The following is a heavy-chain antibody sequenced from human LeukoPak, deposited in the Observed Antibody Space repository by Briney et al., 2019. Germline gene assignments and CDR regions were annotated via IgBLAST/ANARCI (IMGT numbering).Heavy chain of an antibody. Sequence: SETLSFTCTVSGGSMSSGGHYWSWIRQFPGKGLEWIGYIYYSGSTYCNPSLKSRVTISGDTSKNQMSLKLTSVTAADTAVYYCAKNLRAAPNSYYYYMEVWGKGTAVTVSS. CDR1: GGSMSSGGHY. CDR3: AKNLRAAPNSYYYYMEV. D-gene: IGHD2-15*01. V-gene: IGHV4-31*03. J-gene: IGHJ6*03. CDR2: IYYSGST.